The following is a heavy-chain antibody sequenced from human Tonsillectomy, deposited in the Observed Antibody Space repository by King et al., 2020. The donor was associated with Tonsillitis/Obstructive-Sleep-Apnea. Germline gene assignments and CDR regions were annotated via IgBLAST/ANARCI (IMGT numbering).Heavy chain of an antibody. J-gene: IGHJ5*02. CDR2: IDWDDDK. V-gene: IGHV2-70*11. CDR1: GFSLSTSGMC. Sequence: VTLKESGPALVKPTQTLTLTCTFSGFSLSTSGMCVSWIRQPPGQALEWLARIDWDDDKYYSTSLKTRLTISKDTSKNQVVLTMTNMDPVDTATYYCARMYYYVSRDNWFDPWGQGTLVTVSS. D-gene: IGHD3-22*01. CDR3: ARMYYYVSRDNWFDP.